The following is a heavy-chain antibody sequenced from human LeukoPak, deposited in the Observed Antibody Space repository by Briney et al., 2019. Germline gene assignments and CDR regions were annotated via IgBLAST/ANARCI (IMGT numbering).Heavy chain of an antibody. V-gene: IGHV4-59*02. J-gene: IGHJ4*02. D-gene: IGHD7-27*01. CDR2: IYYTET. CDR1: GGSVSNYY. CDR3: ATRKLGNNY. Sequence: SETLSLTCTVSGGSVSNYYWSWIRQSPGKGLEWIGYIYYTETSYNPSLKSRVTISADTSKNQFSLKLYSVTAADTAVYYCATRKLGNNYWGQGTLVTVSS.